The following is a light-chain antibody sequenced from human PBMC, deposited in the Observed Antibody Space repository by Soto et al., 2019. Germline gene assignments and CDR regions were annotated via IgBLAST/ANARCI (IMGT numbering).Light chain of an antibody. Sequence: QAAVTQSPSASASLGASVKLTCTLSSGHSSYAIAWHQQQPEKGPRYLMKLNSDGSHSKGDGIPDRFSGSSSGAERYLTISSLQSEDEADYYCQTWGTGSVVFGGGTKLTVL. J-gene: IGLJ2*01. CDR2: LNSDGSH. CDR1: SGHSSYA. CDR3: QTWGTGSVV. V-gene: IGLV4-69*01.